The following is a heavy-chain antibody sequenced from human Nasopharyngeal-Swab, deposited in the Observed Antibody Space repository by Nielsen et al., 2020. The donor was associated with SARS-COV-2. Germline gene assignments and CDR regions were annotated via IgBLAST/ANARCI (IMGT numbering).Heavy chain of an antibody. CDR1: GFTVSSSY. Sequence: SCAASGFTVSSSYMSWVRQAPGKGLEWISLMFSGGSAYYAGSVEGRFTVSRDESRNTLYLQMNNLRAEDTAVYYCTRRNDCWGQGTLVTVS. CDR2: MFSGGSA. J-gene: IGHJ4*02. CDR3: TRRNDC. V-gene: IGHV3-53*01.